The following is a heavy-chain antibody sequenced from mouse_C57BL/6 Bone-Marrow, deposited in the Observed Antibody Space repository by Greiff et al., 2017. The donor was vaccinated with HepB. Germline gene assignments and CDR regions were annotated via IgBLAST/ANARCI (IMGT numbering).Heavy chain of an antibody. V-gene: IGHV6-6*01. D-gene: IGHD5-1*01. Sequence: EVQLQQSGGGLVQPGGSMKLSCAASGFTFSDAWMDWVRQSPENGLEWVAEIRNKANNHATYYAESVKGRFTISRDDSKSSVYLQMNSLRAEDTGIYYCTRPLTSHFDYWGQGTTLTVSS. CDR2: IRNKANNHAT. CDR1: GFTFSDAW. CDR3: TRPLTSHFDY. J-gene: IGHJ2*01.